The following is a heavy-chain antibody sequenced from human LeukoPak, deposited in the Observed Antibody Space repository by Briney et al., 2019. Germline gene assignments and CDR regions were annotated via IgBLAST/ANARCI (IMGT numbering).Heavy chain of an antibody. J-gene: IGHJ6*03. CDR3: ARDRGAARPQNFYYYYYMDV. CDR2: ISSSSSYI. V-gene: IGHV3-21*01. Sequence: GGSLRLSCAASGFTFSSYAMNWVRQAPGKGLEWVSSISSSSSYIYYADSVKGRFTISRDNAKNSLYLQMNSLRAEDTAVYYCARDRGAARPQNFYYYYYMDVWGKGTTVTVSS. CDR1: GFTFSSYA. D-gene: IGHD6-6*01.